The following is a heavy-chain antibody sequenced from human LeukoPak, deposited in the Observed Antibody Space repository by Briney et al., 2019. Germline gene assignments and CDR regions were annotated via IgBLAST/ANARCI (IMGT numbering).Heavy chain of an antibody. CDR3: ARAYYYYDSGGFDAFDI. CDR2: IYSGGST. V-gene: IGHV3-53*01. J-gene: IGHJ3*02. CDR1: GFTVSSNY. D-gene: IGHD3-22*01. Sequence: GGSLRLSCATSGFTVSSNYMSWVRQAPGKGLEWVSVIYSGGSTYYADSVKGRFTISRDNSKSTLYLQMNSLRAEDTAVYYCARAYYYYDSGGFDAFDIWGQGTMVTVSS.